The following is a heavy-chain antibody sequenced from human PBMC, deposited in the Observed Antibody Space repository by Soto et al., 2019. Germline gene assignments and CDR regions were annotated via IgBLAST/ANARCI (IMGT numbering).Heavy chain of an antibody. D-gene: IGHD2-21*02. V-gene: IGHV4-31*03. J-gene: IGHJ3*02. Sequence: QVQLQESGPGLVKPSQTLSLTCTVSGGSISSGGYYWGWIRQHPGKGLEWIGYIYYSGSTYYNPSLKSRVTISVDTSKNQFSLKLSSVTAADTVVYYCARGSYCGGDCYSFNAFDIWGQGTMVTVSS. CDR3: ARGSYCGGDCYSFNAFDI. CDR2: IYYSGST. CDR1: GGSISSGGYY.